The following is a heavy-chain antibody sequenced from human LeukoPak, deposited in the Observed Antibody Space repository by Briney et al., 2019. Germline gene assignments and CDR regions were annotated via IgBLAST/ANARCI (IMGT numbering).Heavy chain of an antibody. CDR3: AKVTGYPYYYYYMDV. D-gene: IGHD3-9*01. Sequence: GGSLRLSCAASGFTFSSYGMHWVRQAPGKGLEWVAFIRYDGSNKYYADSVKGRFTISRDNSKNTLYLQMNSLRAEDTAVYYCAKVTGYPYYYYYMDVWGKGTTVTISS. CDR2: IRYDGSNK. V-gene: IGHV3-30*02. CDR1: GFTFSSYG. J-gene: IGHJ6*03.